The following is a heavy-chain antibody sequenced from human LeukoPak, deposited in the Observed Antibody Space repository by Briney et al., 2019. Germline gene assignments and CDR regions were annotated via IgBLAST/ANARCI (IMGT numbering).Heavy chain of an antibody. CDR1: GGSISSYY. D-gene: IGHD3-3*01. J-gene: IGHJ6*03. V-gene: IGHV4-59*01. CDR2: IYDSGST. Sequence: PSETLSLTCSVSGGSISSYYWSWIRQPPGKGLEWIGYIYDSGSTSYNPSLQSRVTISIDTSKNQFSLRLTSVPAADTAVYYCARGGSYYDFWSGYYDYYYYMDVWGKGTTVTVSS. CDR3: ARGGSYYDFWSGYYDYYYYMDV.